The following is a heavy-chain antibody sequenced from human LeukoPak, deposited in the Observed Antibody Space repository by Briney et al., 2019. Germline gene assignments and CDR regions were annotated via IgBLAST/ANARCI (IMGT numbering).Heavy chain of an antibody. Sequence: ETLSLTCTVSGGSISGSSYYWGWVRQAPGKGLEWVANIKQDGSEKYYVDSVKGRFTISRDNAKNSLYLQMNSLRAEDTAVYYCARAGEGCGDYDDYYYGMDVWGQGTTVTVSS. D-gene: IGHD4-17*01. J-gene: IGHJ6*02. CDR2: IKQDGSEK. CDR1: GGSISGSSYY. CDR3: ARAGEGCGDYDDYYYGMDV. V-gene: IGHV3-7*01.